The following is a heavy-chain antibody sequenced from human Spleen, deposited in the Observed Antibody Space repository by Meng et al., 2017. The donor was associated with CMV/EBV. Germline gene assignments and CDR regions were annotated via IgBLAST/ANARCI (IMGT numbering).Heavy chain of an antibody. CDR1: GFTFNNYW. D-gene: IGHD4-11*01. CDR2: IKQDGIEK. Sequence: SCAASGFTFNNYWMTWVRQAPGKGLEWVANIKQDGIEKYYVDSVKGRFTISRDNAKNSLYLQMNSLRAEDTAVYYCARARQTPSNSDYWGQGTLVTVSS. J-gene: IGHJ4*02. V-gene: IGHV3-7*01. CDR3: ARARQTPSNSDY.